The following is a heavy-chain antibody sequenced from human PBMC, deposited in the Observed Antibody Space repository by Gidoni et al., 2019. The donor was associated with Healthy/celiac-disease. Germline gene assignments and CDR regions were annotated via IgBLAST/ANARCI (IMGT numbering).Heavy chain of an antibody. CDR2: INHSGST. V-gene: IGHV4-34*01. J-gene: IGHJ1*01. CDR3: ARGRRTDYYDSPLPFQH. Sequence: QVQLQQWGAGLLKPSETLSLTCAVYGGSFSGYYWSWIRQHPGKGLEWIGEINHSGSTNYNPSLKSRVNRSVDTSKNKVSLKLSSVTAADTAVYYCARGRRTDYYDSPLPFQHWGQGTLVTVSS. CDR1: GGSFSGYY. D-gene: IGHD3-22*01.